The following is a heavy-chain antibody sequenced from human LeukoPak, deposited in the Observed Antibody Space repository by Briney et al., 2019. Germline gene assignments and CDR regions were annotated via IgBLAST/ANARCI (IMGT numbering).Heavy chain of an antibody. V-gene: IGHV3-48*03. Sequence: GGSLRLSCVASGFTFSTYEVNWVREAPGKGLASVSCIVGSGGSKYYADSVKSGFTITRDNAKHSLYLQINSLKIEEKSVYYYGRYERATARITYFVYWGQAAMLTVSS. J-gene: IGHJ4*02. CDR2: IVGSGGSK. CDR1: GFTFSTYE. CDR3: GRYERATARITYFVY. D-gene: IGHD5-18*01.